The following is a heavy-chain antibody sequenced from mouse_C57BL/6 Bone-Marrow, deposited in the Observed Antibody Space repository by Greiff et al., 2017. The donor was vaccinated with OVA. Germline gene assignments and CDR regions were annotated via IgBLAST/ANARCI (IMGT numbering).Heavy chain of an antibody. J-gene: IGHJ1*03. Sequence: EVKLVESGGDLVKPGGSLKLSCAASGFTFSSYGMSWVRQTPDKRLEWVATIRSGGGYTYYPDNVKGRFTISRDNTKNTLYLQLSSLKSEDTAMYYCARPSNWYFDVWGTGTTVTVSS. CDR2: IRSGGGYT. CDR1: GFTFSSYG. CDR3: ARPSNWYFDV. V-gene: IGHV5-6*01.